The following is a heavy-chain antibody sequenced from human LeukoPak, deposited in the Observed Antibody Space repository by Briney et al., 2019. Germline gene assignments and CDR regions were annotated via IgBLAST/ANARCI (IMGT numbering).Heavy chain of an antibody. J-gene: IGHJ4*02. CDR3: ASTGGSSSWYFGY. CDR2: NYYSGST. CDR1: GGSISSYY. Sequence: SETLSLTCTVSGGSISSYYWSWIRQPPGKGLEWIGYNYYSGSTNYNPSLKSRVTISVDTSKNQFSLKLSSVTAADTAVYYCASTGGSSSWYFGYWGQGTLVTVSS. V-gene: IGHV4-59*01. D-gene: IGHD6-13*01.